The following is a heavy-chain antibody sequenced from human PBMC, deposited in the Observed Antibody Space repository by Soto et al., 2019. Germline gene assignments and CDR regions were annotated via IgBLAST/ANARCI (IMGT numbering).Heavy chain of an antibody. CDR2: IYSGGST. Sequence: GGSLRLSCAASGFTVSSNYMSWVRQAPGKGLEWVSVIYSGGSTYYADSVKGRFTISRDNSKNTLYLQMNSLRAEDTAVYYCARAIAAAGIGFYYYGMDVWGQGTTVTVSS. CDR3: ARAIAAAGIGFYYYGMDV. V-gene: IGHV3-53*01. D-gene: IGHD6-13*01. CDR1: GFTVSSNY. J-gene: IGHJ6*02.